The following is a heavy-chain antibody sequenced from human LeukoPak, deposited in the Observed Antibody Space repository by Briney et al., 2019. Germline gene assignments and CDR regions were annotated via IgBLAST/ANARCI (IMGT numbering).Heavy chain of an antibody. J-gene: IGHJ4*02. V-gene: IGHV1-2*02. CDR1: GYTFTYYY. CDR3: ARASVENTLRTDDY. Sequence: VASVKVSCKASGYTFTYYYMHWVRQAPGQGLEWMGWINPYSGDTNYAQKFQGRVTMTRDTSITTAYMDLSRLKSDDTAVYYCARASVENTLRTDDYWGQGTLVTVSS. CDR2: INPYSGDT. D-gene: IGHD1-14*01.